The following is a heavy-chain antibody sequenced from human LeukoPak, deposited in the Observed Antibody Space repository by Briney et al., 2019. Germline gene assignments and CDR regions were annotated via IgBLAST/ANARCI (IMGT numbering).Heavy chain of an antibody. V-gene: IGHV3-30-3*01. CDR2: ISYDGSNK. CDR3: ARVATPVGDGYNYGDY. Sequence: PGGSLRLSCAASGFTFSSYAMHWVRQAPGKGLEWVAVISYDGSNKYYADSVKGRFTISRDNSKNTLYLQMNSLRAEDTAVYYCARVATPVGDGYNYGDYWGQGTLVTVSS. J-gene: IGHJ4*02. CDR1: GFTFSSYA. D-gene: IGHD5-24*01.